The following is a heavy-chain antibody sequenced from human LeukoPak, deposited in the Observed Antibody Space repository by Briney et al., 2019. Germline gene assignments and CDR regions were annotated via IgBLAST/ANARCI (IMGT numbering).Heavy chain of an antibody. CDR3: ARGPNCSGGSCYRSRGGFDY. CDR1: GVSISSYY. D-gene: IGHD2-15*01. V-gene: IGHV4-59*12. Sequence: SETLSLTCTVSGVSISSYYWSWIRQSPGKGLEWIGYIFYSGSTNYNPSLKSRVTISVDTSKNQFSLKLSSVTAADTAVYYCARGPNCSGGSCYRSRGGFDYWGQGTLVTVSS. CDR2: IFYSGST. J-gene: IGHJ4*02.